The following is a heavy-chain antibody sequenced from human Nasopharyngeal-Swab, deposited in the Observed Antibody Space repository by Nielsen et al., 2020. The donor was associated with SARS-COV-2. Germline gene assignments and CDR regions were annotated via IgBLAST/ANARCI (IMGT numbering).Heavy chain of an antibody. V-gene: IGHV1-69*06. CDR3: ARRRAMVPQDAYDI. CDR2: IIPIFGTA. J-gene: IGHJ3*02. D-gene: IGHD4/OR15-4a*01. Sequence: WARQAPGQGLEWMGGIIPIFGTANYAQKFQGRVTITADKSTSTAYMELSSLRSEDTAVYYCARRRAMVPQDAYDIWGQGTMVTVSS.